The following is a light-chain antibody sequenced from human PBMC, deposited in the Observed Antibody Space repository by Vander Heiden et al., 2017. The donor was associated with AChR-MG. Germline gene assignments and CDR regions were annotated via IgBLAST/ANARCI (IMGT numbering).Light chain of an antibody. V-gene: IGKV3-11*01. CDR2: DAS. CDR3: HQCRDWQIT. J-gene: IGKJ5*01. Sequence: EIVLTQSPATLSLSPGERATLSCRASQSVSSYLAWYQQKPGQAPRLLIYDASNRATGIPARFSGSGSGTDFTLTISSLEPEDFAVYYCHQCRDWQITFGQWTRLEIK. CDR1: QSVSSY.